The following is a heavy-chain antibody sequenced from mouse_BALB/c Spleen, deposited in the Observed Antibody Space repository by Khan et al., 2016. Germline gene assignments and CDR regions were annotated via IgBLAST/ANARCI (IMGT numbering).Heavy chain of an antibody. CDR1: GYSITSDYA. CDR2: IRYSGST. J-gene: IGHJ1*01. D-gene: IGHD1-2*01. CDR3: TRSPTATRYFDV. Sequence: EVQLQESGPGLVKPSQSLSLTCTVTGYSITSDYAWNWIRQFPGNKLEWMGYIRYSGSTTYNPSLISRISITRDTSKNQFFLQLYSVTTEDTATYYCTRSPTATRYFDVWGAGTTVTVSS. V-gene: IGHV3-2*02.